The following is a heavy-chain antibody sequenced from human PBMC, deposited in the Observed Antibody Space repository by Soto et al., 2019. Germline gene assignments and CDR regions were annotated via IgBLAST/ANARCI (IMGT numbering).Heavy chain of an antibody. V-gene: IGHV1-18*01. CDR1: GYPFTSNA. J-gene: IGHJ5*02. CDR3: ARGVTTLKSGWFDA. D-gene: IGHD4-17*01. Sequence: ASVKVSCKASGYPFTSNAITWVRQAPGQGLEWMGWISVYNGNTNYPQRLQGRVTMTTDTSTSTAYMDLKSLRSDDTAVYYCARGVTTLKSGWFDARGQGTLVTVSS. CDR2: ISVYNGNT.